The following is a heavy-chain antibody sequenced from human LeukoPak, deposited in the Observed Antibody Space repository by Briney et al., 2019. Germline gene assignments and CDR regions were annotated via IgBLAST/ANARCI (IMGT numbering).Heavy chain of an antibody. Sequence: GGSLRLSCAAYGFTFSSYGMEWVRQAPGKGLGWVAVIWYDGSNKYYADSVKGRFTISRDNSKNTLYLQMNSLRAEDTAVYYCAKDPYYYDSSGYFVTWGQGTLVTVSS. D-gene: IGHD3-22*01. V-gene: IGHV3-33*06. CDR2: IWYDGSNK. CDR1: GFTFSSYG. CDR3: AKDPYYYDSSGYFVT. J-gene: IGHJ5*02.